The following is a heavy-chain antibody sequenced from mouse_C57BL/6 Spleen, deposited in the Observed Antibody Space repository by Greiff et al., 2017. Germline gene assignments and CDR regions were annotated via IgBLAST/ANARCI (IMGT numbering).Heavy chain of an antibody. CDR3: ARSGYYPLYYFDY. V-gene: IGHV7-3*01. CDR2: IRNKANGYTT. J-gene: IGHJ2*01. Sequence: EVQGVESGGGLVQPGGSLSLSCAASGFTFTDYYMSWVRQPPGKALEWLGFIRNKANGYTTEYSASVKGRFTISRDNSQSILYLQMNALRAEDSATYYCARSGYYPLYYFDYWGQGTTLTVSS. CDR1: GFTFTDYY. D-gene: IGHD2-3*01.